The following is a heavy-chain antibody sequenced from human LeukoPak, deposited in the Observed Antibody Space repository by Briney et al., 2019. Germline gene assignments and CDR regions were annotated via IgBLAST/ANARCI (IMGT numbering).Heavy chain of an antibody. D-gene: IGHD2-21*01. J-gene: IGHJ4*02. CDR3: ARRLPPSGNFFDY. Sequence: PSETLSLTCTVVGGAINRRNYYWGWIRQSPGKGLEWIGSTYYSGSVNNNPSLQSRVTISVDTSRNQFSLKLTSVTAADTAVYYCARRLPPSGNFFDYWAREPWSPSP. CDR1: GGAINRRNYY. V-gene: IGHV4-39*01. CDR2: TYYSGSV.